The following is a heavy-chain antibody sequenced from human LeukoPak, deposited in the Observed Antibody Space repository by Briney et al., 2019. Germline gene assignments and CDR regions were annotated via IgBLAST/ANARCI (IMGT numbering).Heavy chain of an antibody. CDR3: ARGPYSYDSSGAFDI. CDR2: ISRSGST. CDR1: GDSISSGDYY. D-gene: IGHD3-22*01. V-gene: IGHV4-61*02. Sequence: SETLSLTCTVSGDSISSGDYYWSWIRQPAGKGLEWIGRISRSGSTNYNPSLKSRVTISVDTSKNQFSLKLISVTAADTAVYFCARGPYSYDSSGAFDIWGQGTMVTVSS. J-gene: IGHJ3*02.